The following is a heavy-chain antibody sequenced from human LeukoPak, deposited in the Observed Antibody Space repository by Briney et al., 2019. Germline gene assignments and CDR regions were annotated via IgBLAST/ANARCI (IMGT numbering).Heavy chain of an antibody. J-gene: IGHJ4*02. V-gene: IGHV4-38-2*01. D-gene: IGHD1-26*01. Sequence: KPSETLSLTCAVSGYSISSGYYWGWIRPPPGKGLEWIGSIYHSGSTYYNPSLKRRVTISVDTSKNQFSLKLSSVTAADTAVYYCARHLWELWGRYFDYWGQGTLVTVSS. CDR3: ARHLWELWGRYFDY. CDR1: GYSISSGYY. CDR2: IYHSGST.